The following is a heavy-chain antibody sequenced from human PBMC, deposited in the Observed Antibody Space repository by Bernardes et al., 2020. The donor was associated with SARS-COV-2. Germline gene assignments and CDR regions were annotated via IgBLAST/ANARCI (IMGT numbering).Heavy chain of an antibody. J-gene: IGHJ4*02. D-gene: IGHD4-17*01. CDR2: ISSTSRTI. V-gene: IGHV3-48*02. CDR3: ARDLYGDYTFDY. Sequence: GGSLRLSCAASGFTFSTYSLNWVRQAPGKGLEWVSYISSTSRTIYYADSVKGRFIISRDNAKSSLFLQLNSLTDEDTAIYYCARDLYGDYTFDYWGQGTLVTVSS. CDR1: GFTFSTYS.